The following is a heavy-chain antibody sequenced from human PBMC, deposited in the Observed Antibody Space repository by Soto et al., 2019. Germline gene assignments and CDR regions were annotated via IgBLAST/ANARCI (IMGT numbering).Heavy chain of an antibody. V-gene: IGHV3-30*04. J-gene: IGHJ5*02. CDR3: ATVATNSYNWLDP. Sequence: GGSLRLSCAASGFTFSSYAMHWVRQAPGKGLEWVAVIYYDGSNKYYADSVKGRFTISRDNAKNTVYLQMDSLRAEDTAVYYCATVATNSYNWLDPWGQGTLVTVSS. D-gene: IGHD5-12*01. CDR2: IYYDGSNK. CDR1: GFTFSSYA.